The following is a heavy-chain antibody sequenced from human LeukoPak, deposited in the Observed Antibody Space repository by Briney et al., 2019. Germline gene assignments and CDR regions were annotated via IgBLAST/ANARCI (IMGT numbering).Heavy chain of an antibody. CDR2: IYYSGST. V-gene: IGHV4-59*08. D-gene: IGHD6-13*01. J-gene: IGHJ4*02. Sequence: SETLSLTCTVSGGSISSYYWSWIRQPPGKGLEWIGYIYYSGSTNHNPSLESRVTISVDTSKNQFSLKLSSVTAADTAVYYCARQFTYSSSWYEGDYFDYWGQGTLVTVSS. CDR3: ARQFTYSSSWYEGDYFDY. CDR1: GGSISSYY.